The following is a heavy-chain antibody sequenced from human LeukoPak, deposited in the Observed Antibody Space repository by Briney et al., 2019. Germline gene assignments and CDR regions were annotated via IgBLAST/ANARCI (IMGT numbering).Heavy chain of an antibody. CDR1: GGSISIYY. D-gene: IGHD4-17*01. CDR2: IYTSGST. J-gene: IGHJ4*02. V-gene: IGHV4-4*07. CDR3: ARDFYLHDYGDPLGY. Sequence: PSETLSLTCTVSGGSISIYYWSSLRQPAGKGLEWIGRIYTSGSTNYNPSLKSRVTMSVDTSKNQFSLKLSSVTAADTAVYYCARDFYLHDYGDPLGYWGQGTLVTVSS.